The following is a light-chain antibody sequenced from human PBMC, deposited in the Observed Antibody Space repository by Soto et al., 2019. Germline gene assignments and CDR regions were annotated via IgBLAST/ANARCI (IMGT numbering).Light chain of an antibody. V-gene: IGLV2-14*01. J-gene: IGLJ2*01. CDR3: SSYTSSSTLG. CDR2: EVS. CDR1: SSYVGGYNY. Sequence: QSALTQPASVSGSPGQSITLSCTGTSSYVGGYNYVSWYQQHPGKAPKLMIYEVSNRPSGVSNRFSGSKSGNTASLTISGLQAEDEADYYCSSYTSSSTLGFGGGTKLTVL.